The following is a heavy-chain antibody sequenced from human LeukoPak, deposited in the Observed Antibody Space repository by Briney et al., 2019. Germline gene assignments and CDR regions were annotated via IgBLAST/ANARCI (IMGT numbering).Heavy chain of an antibody. Sequence: SETLSLTCAVYGGSFSGYYWSWIRQPPGKGLEWIGEINHSGSTNYNPSLKSRVTISVDTSKNQFSLKLSSVTAADTAVYYCAKADYYDSSGYYRGPFDYWGQGTLVTVSS. CDR1: GGSFSGYY. CDR3: AKADYYDSSGYYRGPFDY. D-gene: IGHD3-22*01. CDR2: INHSGST. V-gene: IGHV4-34*01. J-gene: IGHJ4*02.